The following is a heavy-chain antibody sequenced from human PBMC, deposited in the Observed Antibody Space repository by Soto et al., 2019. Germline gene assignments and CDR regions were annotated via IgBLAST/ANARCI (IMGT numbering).Heavy chain of an antibody. CDR2: IYHNGTT. Sequence: SETLSLTCAVSGGSISSTNWWSWVRQPPGKGLEWIGEIYHNGTTNYNPSLKSRVTISVDTSKNQFSLKLSSVTAADTAVYYCATSNWFDPWGQGTLVTVSS. V-gene: IGHV4-4*02. J-gene: IGHJ5*02. CDR3: ATSNWFDP. CDR1: GGSISSTNW.